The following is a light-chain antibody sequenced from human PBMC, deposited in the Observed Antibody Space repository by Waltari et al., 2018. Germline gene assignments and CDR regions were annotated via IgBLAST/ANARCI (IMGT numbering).Light chain of an antibody. CDR3: GSYRGSPHVV. Sequence: QSALTQPASMSGSPGQAITISCTGTSGDVGGYNYVSWYQQHPGKAPKLIIYDVTDRPSGVSNRFSGSKSGNTASLTISGLQAEDEADYYCGSYRGSPHVVFGGGTRLTVL. J-gene: IGLJ2*01. V-gene: IGLV2-14*03. CDR2: DVT. CDR1: SGDVGGYNY.